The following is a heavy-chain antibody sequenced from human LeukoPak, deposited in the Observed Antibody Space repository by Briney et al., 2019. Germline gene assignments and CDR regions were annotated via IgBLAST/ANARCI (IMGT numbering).Heavy chain of an antibody. V-gene: IGHV2-5*01. CDR3: AHRSIAAAGKEFDY. J-gene: IGHJ4*02. D-gene: IGHD6-13*01. CDR2: IYWNDDK. Sequence: SGPTPVKPPQTLTLTCTFSGFSLSTSGVGVGWIRQPPGKALERLALIYWNDDKRYSPSLKTRLPITKATSKNQVVLTMTNMDPVDTATYYCAHRSIAAAGKEFDYWGQGTLVTVSS. CDR1: GFSLSTSGVG.